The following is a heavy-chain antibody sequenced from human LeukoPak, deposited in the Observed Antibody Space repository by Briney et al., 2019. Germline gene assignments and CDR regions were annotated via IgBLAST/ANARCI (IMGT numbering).Heavy chain of an antibody. CDR3: AKGSGGSCRDAFDI. J-gene: IGHJ3*02. V-gene: IGHV3-23*01. Sequence: ETLSLTCAVYGGSFSGYYWSWVRQAPGKGLEWVSAISGSGGSTYYADSVQGRFTISRDNSKNTLYLQMNSLRAEDTAVYYCAKGSGGSCRDAFDIWGQGTMVTVSS. CDR2: ISGSGGST. CDR1: GGSFSGYY. D-gene: IGHD2-15*01.